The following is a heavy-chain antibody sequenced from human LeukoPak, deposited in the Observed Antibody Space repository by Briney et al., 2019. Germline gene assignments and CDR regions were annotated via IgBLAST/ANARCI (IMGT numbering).Heavy chain of an antibody. D-gene: IGHD4-11*01. V-gene: IGHV5-51*01. J-gene: IGHJ4*02. CDR1: GYSFTNYW. Sequence: GESLKISCKGSGYSFTNYWIGWVRQMPGEGLEWMGIIYPRDSDTRYSPSFEGQVTISADKSISTAYLQWSSLRASDTAIYYCVRPPIHDYSNFHPSDYWGQGTLVTVSS. CDR3: VRPPIHDYSNFHPSDY. CDR2: IYPRDSDT.